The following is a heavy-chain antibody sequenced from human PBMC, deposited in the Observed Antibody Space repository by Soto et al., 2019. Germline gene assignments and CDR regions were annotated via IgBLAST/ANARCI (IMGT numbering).Heavy chain of an antibody. J-gene: IGHJ6*02. Sequence: SQTLSFTCAKSGGSVSSDSASWNWIRQSPSRGLEWQGRTYYRSKWYIEYAPSVQSRITINPDTSKNQLSLQLNSLTPEDTAVYYCARSRVFIAVAGMANYYYYYGMDVWGQGTTVTVSS. CDR1: GGSVSSDSAS. V-gene: IGHV6-1*01. CDR3: ARSRVFIAVAGMANYYYYYGMDV. CDR2: TYYRSKWYI. D-gene: IGHD6-19*01.